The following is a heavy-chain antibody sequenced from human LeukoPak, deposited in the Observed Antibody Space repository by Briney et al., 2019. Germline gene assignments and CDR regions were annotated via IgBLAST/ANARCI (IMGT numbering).Heavy chain of an antibody. CDR1: GFTFGDYA. V-gene: IGHV3-49*04. D-gene: IGHD6-13*01. J-gene: IGHJ4*02. Sequence: GGSLRLSCTASGFTFGDYAMSWVRQAPGKGLEWVGFIRSKAYGGTTEYAASVKGRFTISRDDSKSIAYLQMNSLKTEDTAVDYCTRVGYSSSWYYFDYWGQGTLVTVSS. CDR2: IRSKAYGGTT. CDR3: TRVGYSSSWYYFDY.